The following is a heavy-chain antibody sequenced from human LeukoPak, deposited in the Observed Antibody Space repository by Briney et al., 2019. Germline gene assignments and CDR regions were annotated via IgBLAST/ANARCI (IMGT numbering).Heavy chain of an antibody. V-gene: IGHV3-33*01. CDR3: ARDIWSAGY. CDR1: GFTFSSYG. CDR2: IWSDGSNK. D-gene: IGHD2-8*02. J-gene: IGHJ4*02. Sequence: GRSLRLSCAASGFTFSSYGMHWVRQAPGKGLKWVAVIWSDGSNKYYADSVQGRFTISRDNSKNTLYLQMNSLRAEDTAVYYCARDIWSAGYWGQGTLVTVSS.